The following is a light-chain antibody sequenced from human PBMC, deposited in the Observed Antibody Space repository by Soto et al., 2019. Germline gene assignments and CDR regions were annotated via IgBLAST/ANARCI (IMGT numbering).Light chain of an antibody. J-gene: IGLJ2*01. CDR1: SSNIGSNT. CDR3: AAWDDSLNGVV. Sequence: QSVLTQPPSASGTPGPRVTISCSGSSSNIGSNTVNWYQQLPGTAPKLLIYSNNQRPSGVPDRFSGSKSGTSASLAISGLPSEDVADYYCAAWDDSLNGVVFGGGTKLTAL. CDR2: SNN. V-gene: IGLV1-44*01.